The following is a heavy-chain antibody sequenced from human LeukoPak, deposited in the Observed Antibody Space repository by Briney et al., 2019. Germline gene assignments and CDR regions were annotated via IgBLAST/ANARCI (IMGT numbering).Heavy chain of an antibody. CDR2: IYHSGST. Sequence: SETLSLTCTVSGYSISSGYYWGWIRQPPGKGLEWIGSIYHSGSTYYNPSLKSRVTISVDTSKNQFSLKLSSVTAADTAVYYCARGRGSGAVDFDYWGQGTLVTVSS. CDR3: ARGRGSGAVDFDY. V-gene: IGHV4-38-2*02. J-gene: IGHJ4*02. CDR1: GYSISSGYY. D-gene: IGHD6-19*01.